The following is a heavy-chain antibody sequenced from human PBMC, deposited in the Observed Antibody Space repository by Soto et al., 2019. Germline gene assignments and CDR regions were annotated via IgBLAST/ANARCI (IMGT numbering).Heavy chain of an antibody. D-gene: IGHD6-13*01. CDR3: ARRAAADINWFDP. J-gene: IGHJ5*02. CDR2: IYPGDSDT. Sequence: GESLKISCKGSGYSFTGYWIGWVRQMPGKGLEWMGIIYPGDSDTRYSPSFQGQVTISADKSISTAYLQWSSLKASDTAMYYCARRAAADINWFDPWGQGTLVTVSS. V-gene: IGHV5-51*01. CDR1: GYSFTGYW.